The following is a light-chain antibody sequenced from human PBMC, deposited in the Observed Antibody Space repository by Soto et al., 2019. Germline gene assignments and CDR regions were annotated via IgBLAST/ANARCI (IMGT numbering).Light chain of an antibody. CDR2: GAS. CDR1: QNIGTY. Sequence: EIVFTQSPGTLSLSPGERATLSCRASQNIGTYLAWYQHKPGQAPSVLIFGASTRANGVPDRFSGSGSGTDFTLTISRLDPADFAVYYCQQYGTSPRWTFGQGTKVDIK. V-gene: IGKV3-20*01. J-gene: IGKJ1*01. CDR3: QQYGTSPRWT.